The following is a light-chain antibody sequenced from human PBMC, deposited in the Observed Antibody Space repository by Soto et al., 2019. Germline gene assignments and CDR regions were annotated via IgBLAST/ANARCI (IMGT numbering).Light chain of an antibody. CDR3: LQAYNYPLT. V-gene: IGKV1-6*01. Sequence: AILMTQSPSSLSASVGDRVTSACRASQGIRNDLGWYQQKPGKAPKLLIYAASSLQSGVPSRFSGSGSGTDFTLTISSLQPEDFATYYCLQAYNYPLTFGGGTKVEIK. CDR2: AAS. J-gene: IGKJ4*01. CDR1: QGIRND.